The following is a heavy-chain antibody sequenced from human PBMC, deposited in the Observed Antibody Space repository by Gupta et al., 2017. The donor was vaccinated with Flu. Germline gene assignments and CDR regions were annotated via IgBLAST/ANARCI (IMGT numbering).Heavy chain of an antibody. CDR3: ARGGSRILYSELDP. CDR1: DYTFNSLT. V-gene: IGHV1-18*04. Sequence: VQSGDAVRKHGASVKVSCEDSDYTFNSLTFRWLRRGTGQRLQWMGWLRGINGNPVYAQKFQGRITVTRATSTRTVFIVLTSLTSDDTAVYYGARGGSRILYSELDPWGQGTLVTVSS. D-gene: IGHD2-21*01. J-gene: IGHJ5*02. CDR2: LRGINGNP.